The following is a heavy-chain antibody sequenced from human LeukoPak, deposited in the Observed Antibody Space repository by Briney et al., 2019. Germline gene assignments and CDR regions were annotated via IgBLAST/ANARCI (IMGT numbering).Heavy chain of an antibody. V-gene: IGHV1-18*01. Sequence: ASVKVSCKASGYTFTSYAIHWVRQAPGQRLEWMGWISTNNGNTNYAQQFQGRVTMTTDTSTSTAYMELRSLKSDDTAVYYCARDVPGSIGTTARFDPWGQGTLVTVSS. CDR1: GYTFTSYA. CDR3: ARDVPGSIGTTARFDP. J-gene: IGHJ5*02. CDR2: ISTNNGNT. D-gene: IGHD1-1*01.